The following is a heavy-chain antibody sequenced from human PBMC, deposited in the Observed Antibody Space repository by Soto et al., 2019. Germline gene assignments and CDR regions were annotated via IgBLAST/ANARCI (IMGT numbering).Heavy chain of an antibody. J-gene: IGHJ4*02. CDR2: ISSSSSYI. CDR3: ARVGGQLVPGLEY. D-gene: IGHD6-6*01. V-gene: IGHV3-21*01. Sequence: EVQLVESGGGLVKPGGSLRLSCAASGFTFSSYSMNWVRQAPGKGLEWVSSISSSSSYIYYADSVKGRFTVSRDNAKNSLYLQMNSRRAEDTAVYYCARVGGQLVPGLEYWGQGTLVTVSS. CDR1: GFTFSSYS.